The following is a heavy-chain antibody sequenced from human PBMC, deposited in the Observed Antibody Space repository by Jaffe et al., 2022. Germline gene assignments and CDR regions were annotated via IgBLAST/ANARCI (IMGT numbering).Heavy chain of an antibody. V-gene: IGHV4-61*02. CDR1: GGSISSGSYY. CDR3: ARDDGGWDGYNIDY. CDR2: IYTSGST. Sequence: QVQLQESGPGLVKPSQTLSLTCTVSGGSISSGSYYWSWIRQPAGKGLEWIGRIYTSGSTNYNPSLKSRVTISVDTSKNQFSLKLSSVTAADTAVYYCARDDGGWDGYNIDYWGQGTLVTVSS. D-gene: IGHD5-12*01. J-gene: IGHJ4*02.